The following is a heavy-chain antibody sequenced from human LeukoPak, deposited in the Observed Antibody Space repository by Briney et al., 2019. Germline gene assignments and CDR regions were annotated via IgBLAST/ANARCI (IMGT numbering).Heavy chain of an antibody. V-gene: IGHV1-46*03. Sequence: ASVKVSCKASGYTFTSYYMHWVRQAAGQGLEWMGIINPSGGSTSYAQKFQGRVTMTRDTSTSTVYMELSSLRSDDTAVYYCAIQTYYYGSGSYYSTALDYWGQGTLVTVSS. CDR2: INPSGGST. CDR3: AIQTYYYGSGSYYSTALDY. CDR1: GYTFTSYY. J-gene: IGHJ4*02. D-gene: IGHD3-10*01.